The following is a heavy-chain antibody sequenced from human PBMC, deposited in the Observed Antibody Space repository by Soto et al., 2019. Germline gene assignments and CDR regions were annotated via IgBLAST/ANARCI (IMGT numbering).Heavy chain of an antibody. Sequence: VASVKVSCKASGGTFSSYAISWVRQAPGQGLEWMGGIIPIFGTANYAQKFQGRVTITADESTSTAYMELSSLRSEDTAVYYCARDRRVGSNWFDPWGQGTLVTVSS. CDR1: GGTFSSYA. J-gene: IGHJ5*02. V-gene: IGHV1-69*13. CDR2: IIPIFGTA. D-gene: IGHD3-10*01. CDR3: ARDRRVGSNWFDP.